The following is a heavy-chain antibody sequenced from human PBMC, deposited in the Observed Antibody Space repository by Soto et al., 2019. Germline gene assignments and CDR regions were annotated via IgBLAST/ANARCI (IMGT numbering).Heavy chain of an antibody. V-gene: IGHV3-23*01. Sequence: EVQLLESGGGLVQPGGSLRLSCAASGFTFSSYAMSWVRQAPGKGLEWVSAISGSGGSTYYADSVKGRFTISRDNSKNPLYLQMNSLRAEDTAVYYCAASITMVRGVNRYYYGMDVWGQGTTVTVSS. D-gene: IGHD3-10*01. CDR1: GFTFSSYA. CDR3: AASITMVRGVNRYYYGMDV. CDR2: ISGSGGST. J-gene: IGHJ6*02.